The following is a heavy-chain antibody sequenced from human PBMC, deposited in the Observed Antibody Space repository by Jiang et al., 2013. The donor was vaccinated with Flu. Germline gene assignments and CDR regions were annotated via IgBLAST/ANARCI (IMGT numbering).Heavy chain of an antibody. CDR3: ATLRGSSYDTYLLDS. J-gene: IGHJ4*02. CDR1: GFSFSYYG. D-gene: IGHD2-15*01. CDR2: IRFDGSDK. Sequence: QLVESGGGVVQPGGSLRLSCAASGFSFSYYGMYWVRQASGKGLEWLTSIRFDGSDKYYADSVKGRFSISRDNPKNTLYLQLNSLRVEDTAIYYCATLRGSSYDTYLLDSWGQGTLVTVSS. V-gene: IGHV3-30*02.